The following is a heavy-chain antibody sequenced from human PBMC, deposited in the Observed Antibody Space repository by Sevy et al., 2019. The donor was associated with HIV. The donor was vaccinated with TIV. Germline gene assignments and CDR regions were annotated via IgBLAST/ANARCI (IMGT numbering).Heavy chain of an antibody. CDR3: ATGGKGDYYYYYVGV. V-gene: IGHV1-24*01. Sequence: ASVKVSCKVSGYTLTELSMHWVRQAPGKGLEWMGGFDPEDGETIYAQKFQDRVTMTEDTSTDTADMELSSLRSEDTSVYYCATGGKGDYYYYYVGVWGKGTTVTVSS. D-gene: IGHD6-13*01. J-gene: IGHJ6*03. CDR1: GYTLTELS. CDR2: FDPEDGET.